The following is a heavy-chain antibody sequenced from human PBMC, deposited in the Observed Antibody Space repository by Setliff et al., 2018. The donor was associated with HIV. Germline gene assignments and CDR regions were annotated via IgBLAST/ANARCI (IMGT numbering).Heavy chain of an antibody. CDR1: GGSISSSNW. CDR3: VRGGRRRGFYYFGTDV. V-gene: IGHV4-4*02. CDR2: IYHSGST. D-gene: IGHD3-10*01. Sequence: SETLSLTCAVSGGSISSSNWWSWVRQPPGKGLEWIGEIYHSGSTNYNPSLKSRVAISVDTSKTQLSLNLSSVTAADTAIYYCVRGGRRRGFYYFGTDVWGQGTTVTSP. J-gene: IGHJ6*02.